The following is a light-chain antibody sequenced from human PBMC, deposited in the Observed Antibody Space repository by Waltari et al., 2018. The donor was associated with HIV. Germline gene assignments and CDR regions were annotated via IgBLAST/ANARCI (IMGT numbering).Light chain of an antibody. V-gene: IGLV1-44*01. CDR2: TNT. CDR1: SSNIGSYS. Sequence: QSVLTQPPSASGTPGQRVTFSCSGGSSNIGSYSVNWYQQFPGTAPKLLIYTNTHRPSGVPDRFAGSKSGTSASLVITGLHSEDEANYYCATWDHNLKGPVFGGGTKLTVL. CDR3: ATWDHNLKGPV. J-gene: IGLJ3*02.